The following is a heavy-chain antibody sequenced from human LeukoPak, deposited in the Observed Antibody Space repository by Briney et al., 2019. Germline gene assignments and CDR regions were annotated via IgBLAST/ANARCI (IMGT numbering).Heavy chain of an antibody. CDR2: IWYGGSNK. CDR1: GFTFSSYG. CDR3: AKTTEYSSSWGVGTPEYFDY. V-gene: IGHV3-33*06. J-gene: IGHJ4*02. Sequence: SGGSLRLSCAASGFTFSSYGMHWVRQAPGKGLEWVAVIWYGGSNKYYADSVKGRFTISRDNSKNTLYLQMNSLRAEDTAVYYCAKTTEYSSSWGVGTPEYFDYWGQGTLVTVSS. D-gene: IGHD6-6*01.